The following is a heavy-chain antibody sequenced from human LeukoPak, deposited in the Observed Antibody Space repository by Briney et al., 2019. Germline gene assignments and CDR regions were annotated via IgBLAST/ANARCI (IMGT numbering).Heavy chain of an antibody. CDR2: IHYKGST. J-gene: IGHJ4*02. V-gene: IGHV4-59*08. CDR1: AASINGPY. CDR3: ARRDTGWNYCDY. Sequence: SPSLSLTCTISAASINGPYWSWIRQPPGNPPQPFGDIHYKGSTNYNLSLKSRVTISVDTSKNHLSLNLTSVLAADTAIYYCARRDTGWNYCDYWGQGILVTVSS. D-gene: IGHD6-19*01.